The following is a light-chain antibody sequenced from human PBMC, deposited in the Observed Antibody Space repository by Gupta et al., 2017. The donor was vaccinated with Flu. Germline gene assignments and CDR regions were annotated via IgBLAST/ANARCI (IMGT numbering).Light chain of an antibody. CDR1: QNIINY. CDR3: QQRSDWPT. Sequence: EIVLTQSPATLSLSPGEGATLSCRASQNIINYLAWYQLKPGQAPRLLIYDASDRATGIPARFSGSGSGTDFTLTIGSLEPEDFAVYYCQQRSDWPTFGQGTRLEIK. J-gene: IGKJ5*01. V-gene: IGKV3-11*01. CDR2: DAS.